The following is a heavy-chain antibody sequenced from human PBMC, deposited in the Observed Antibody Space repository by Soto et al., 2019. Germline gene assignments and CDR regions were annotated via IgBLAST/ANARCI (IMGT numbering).Heavy chain of an antibody. CDR1: GFTFSSYG. CDR2: ISYDGTIK. V-gene: IGHV3-30*03. Sequence: PVGSLRLSCAASGFTFSSYGMHWVRQAPGKGLEWVGVISYDGTIKYYADSVKGRFTISRDNTKNTLYLQMNSLRAEDTAIYYCATQIRSEDYYGLDGWGQGTTVTVAS. CDR3: ATQIRSEDYYGLDG. J-gene: IGHJ6*02.